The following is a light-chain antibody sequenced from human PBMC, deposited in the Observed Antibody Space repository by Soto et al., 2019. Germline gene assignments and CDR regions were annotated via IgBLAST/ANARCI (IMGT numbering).Light chain of an antibody. CDR1: SSDICDYYY. CDR2: EVI. CDR3: NSYTTXNTYI. Sequence: QSSLSQPASVSGSPVQSITISCTGTSSDICDYYYFSWYQQHPGKSPKLIIYEVINRPSGVYDRFSGSKFGNTASLTISGLKPEDEADYYWNSYTTXNTYISGIGTKVT. J-gene: IGLJ1*01. V-gene: IGLV2-14*01.